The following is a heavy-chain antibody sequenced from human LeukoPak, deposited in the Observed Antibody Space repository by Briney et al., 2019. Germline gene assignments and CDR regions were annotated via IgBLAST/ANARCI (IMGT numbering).Heavy chain of an antibody. CDR3: ARCVTYYDILTGYYHWFDP. D-gene: IGHD3-9*01. V-gene: IGHV4-39*01. CDR1: GGSISSSSYY. J-gene: IGHJ5*02. Sequence: KTSETLSLTCTVSGGSISSSSYYWGWIRQPPGKGLEWIGSIYYSGSTYYNPSLKSRVTISVDTSKNQFSLKLSSVTAADTAVYCCARCVTYYDILTGYYHWFDPWGQGTLATVSS. CDR2: IYYSGST.